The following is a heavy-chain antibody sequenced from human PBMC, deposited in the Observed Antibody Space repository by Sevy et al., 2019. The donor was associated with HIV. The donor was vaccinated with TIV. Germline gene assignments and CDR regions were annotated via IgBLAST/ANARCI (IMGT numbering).Heavy chain of an antibody. CDR3: AKPLTSNHDGSGYFYSVFDY. Sequence: GGSLRLSCAASGFTFSRYGIHWVRQAPGKGLEWVAVISNDGNIKYYADSAKGRFTISRDNSKNTLYLQMNSLRPEDTAVYYCAKPLTSNHDGSGYFYSVFDYWGQGTLVTVSS. D-gene: IGHD3-22*01. V-gene: IGHV3-30*18. CDR2: ISNDGNIK. CDR1: GFTFSRYG. J-gene: IGHJ4*02.